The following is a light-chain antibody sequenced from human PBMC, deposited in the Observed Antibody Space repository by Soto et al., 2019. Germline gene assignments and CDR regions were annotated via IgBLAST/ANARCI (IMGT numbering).Light chain of an antibody. CDR2: GAS. Sequence: EIVMTQSPATLSVSPGERATVSCRASQSVSSNLAWYQQKPGQAPRLLIYGASTRATGIPARFSGSESGTEFTLTISSLQSEDFAVFFCQQYNNWPSFGPGTKVDIK. J-gene: IGKJ3*01. CDR1: QSVSSN. CDR3: QQYNNWPS. V-gene: IGKV3-15*01.